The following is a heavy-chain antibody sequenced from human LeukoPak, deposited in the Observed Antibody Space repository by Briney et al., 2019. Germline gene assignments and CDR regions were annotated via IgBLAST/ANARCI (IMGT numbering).Heavy chain of an antibody. D-gene: IGHD3-10*01. CDR2: ISSSSSYI. Sequence: GGSLRLSCAASGFTFSSYSMNWVRQAPGKGLEWVSSISSSSSYIYYADSVKGRFTISRDNAKNSLYLQMNSLRAEDTAVYYCARDATYYGSGSYYSPVVAFDIWGQGTMVTVSS. J-gene: IGHJ3*02. CDR3: ARDATYYGSGSYYSPVVAFDI. CDR1: GFTFSSYS. V-gene: IGHV3-21*04.